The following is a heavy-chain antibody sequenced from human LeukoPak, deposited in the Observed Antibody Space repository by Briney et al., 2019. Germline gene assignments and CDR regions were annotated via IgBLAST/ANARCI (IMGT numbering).Heavy chain of an antibody. D-gene: IGHD3-22*01. CDR3: AREFDRGAFDI. J-gene: IGHJ3*02. CDR1: GFTFTDYY. Sequence: PGGSLRLSCAASGFTFTDYYMSWIRQAPGKGLEWLSYISPTSSTIYYADSVKGRFTISRDNAKNSLYLQMNSLRAEDTAVYYCAREFDRGAFDIWGQGTMVTVSS. V-gene: IGHV3-11*04. CDR2: ISPTSSTI.